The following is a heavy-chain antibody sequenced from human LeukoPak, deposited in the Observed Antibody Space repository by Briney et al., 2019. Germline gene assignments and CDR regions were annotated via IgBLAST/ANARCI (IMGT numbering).Heavy chain of an antibody. D-gene: IGHD6-19*01. J-gene: IGHJ3*02. CDR3: AKGHSSGWYGDAFDI. CDR1: GFTFSDYW. Sequence: AGGSLRLSCAASGFTFSDYWMTWVRQPPGKGLEWVAAIKQDGSGKYYVDSVKGRFTISRDNAKNSVCLQMNSLRADDTAVYYCAKGHSSGWYGDAFDIWGQGTMVTISS. V-gene: IGHV3-7*03. CDR2: IKQDGSGK.